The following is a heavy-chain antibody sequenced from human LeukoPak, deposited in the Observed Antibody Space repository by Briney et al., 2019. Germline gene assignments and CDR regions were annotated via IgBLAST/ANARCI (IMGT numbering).Heavy chain of an antibody. J-gene: IGHJ4*02. CDR2: IYDRGHT. D-gene: IGHD5-24*01. CDR1: GGSISSSSYY. V-gene: IGHV4-39*01. Sequence: PSETLSLTCTVSGGSISSSSYYWGWIRQPPGKGLEWIGNIYDRGHTYYNPSLKSRVTISVDTSKSQVSLKVSSVTAADTAVYYCARGEKWLQLFDYRGQGTLVTVSS. CDR3: ARGEKWLQLFDY.